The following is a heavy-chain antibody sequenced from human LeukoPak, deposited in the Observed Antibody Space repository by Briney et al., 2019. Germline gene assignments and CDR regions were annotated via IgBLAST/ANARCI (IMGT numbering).Heavy chain of an antibody. CDR3: ARRFCSGGSCYPAD. J-gene: IGHJ4*02. CDR1: GYTFTNYG. V-gene: IGHV1-18*01. CDR2: ISAHNGNT. D-gene: IGHD2-15*01. Sequence: ASVKVSCKASGYTFTNYGISWVRQAPGQGLEWMGWISAHNGNTNYAQKLQGRVTMTTDTSTSTAYMELRSLRSDDTAVYYCARRFCSGGSCYPADWGQGTLVTVSS.